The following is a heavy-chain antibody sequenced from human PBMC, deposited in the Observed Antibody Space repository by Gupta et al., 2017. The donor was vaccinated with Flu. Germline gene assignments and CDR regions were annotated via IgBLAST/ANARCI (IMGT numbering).Heavy chain of an antibody. V-gene: IGHV1-69*01. CDR2: IIPLLATV. D-gene: IGHD3-22*01. CDR3: ANSRDFGFNWFDP. J-gene: IGHJ5*02. Sequence: SSYAISWVRQAPGQGLEWMGGIIPLLATVNNAQKFQGRVSITADASTSKAYMELSSLSSEDTAVYYCANSRDFGFNWFDPWGQGTLVTVSS. CDR1: SSYA.